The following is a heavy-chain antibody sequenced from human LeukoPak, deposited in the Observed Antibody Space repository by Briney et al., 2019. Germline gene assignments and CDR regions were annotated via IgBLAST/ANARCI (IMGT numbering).Heavy chain of an antibody. J-gene: IGHJ4*02. CDR3: ARDGTTGYFDY. CDR2: IYSGGST. CDR1: GFTVSSNY. Sequence: PGGPLRLSCAASGFTVSSNYMSWVRQAPGKGLEWVSVIYSGGSTYYADSVKGRFTISRDNSKNTLYLQMNSLRAEDTAVYYCARDGTTGYFDYWGQGTLVTVSS. V-gene: IGHV3-53*01. D-gene: IGHD2/OR15-2a*01.